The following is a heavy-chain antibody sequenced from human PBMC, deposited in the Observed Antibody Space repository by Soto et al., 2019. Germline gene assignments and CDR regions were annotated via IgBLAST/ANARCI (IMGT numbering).Heavy chain of an antibody. D-gene: IGHD3-22*01. V-gene: IGHV3-23*01. CDR1: GFTFNKHA. Sequence: LRLSCAASGFTFNKHALAWVRQTPGKGLEWVSAISGSGSSTYDSDSVKGRFTISRDNSNNTLYLQMNSLRAEDTAIYYCARTPGVITVISPFDHWGQGTPVTVS. CDR2: ISGSGSST. J-gene: IGHJ4*02. CDR3: ARTPGVITVISPFDH.